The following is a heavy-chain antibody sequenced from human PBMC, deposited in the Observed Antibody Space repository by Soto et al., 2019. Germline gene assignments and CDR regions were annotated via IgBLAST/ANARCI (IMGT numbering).Heavy chain of an antibody. J-gene: IGHJ6*02. D-gene: IGHD3-10*01. CDR1: GYTFTSYY. CDR3: ARNMDYYYGPGSGNGHGF. Sequence: QVQLVQSGAEVKEPGDSVRVSCEASGYTFTSYYIHWVRQAPGQGLEWMGWINPKFGDTTYAQDFQGRVSMTRDMSISTVYMELSRLTSDDTAIYSCARNMDYYYGPGSGNGHGFWGQGSTVTVFS. V-gene: IGHV1-2*02. CDR2: INPKFGDT.